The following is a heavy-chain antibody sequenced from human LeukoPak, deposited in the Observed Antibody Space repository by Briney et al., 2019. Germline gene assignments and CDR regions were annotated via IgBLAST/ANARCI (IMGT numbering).Heavy chain of an antibody. CDR3: ARGDDSSGWLFDY. V-gene: IGHV1-2*02. CDR1: GYTFTGYY. J-gene: IGHJ4*02. Sequence: ASVKVSCKASGYTFTGYYMHWVRQAPGQGLEWMGWINPNSGGTNYAQKFQGRVTMTRDTSISTAYMELSRLRSDDPAVSSCARGDDSSGWLFDYWGQGTLVTVSS. CDR2: INPNSGGT. D-gene: IGHD6-19*01.